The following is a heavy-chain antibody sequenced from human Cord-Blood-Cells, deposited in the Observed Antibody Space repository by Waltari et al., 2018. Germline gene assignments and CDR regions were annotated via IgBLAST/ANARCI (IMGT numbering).Heavy chain of an antibody. CDR1: GYTFTGYY. J-gene: IGHJ4*02. Sequence: QVPLVQSGAEVKKPGASVKVSCKASGYTFTGYYMHRVRPGPGQGLEWMGWINPNSGGTNYAQKFQGRVTMTRDTSISTAYMELSRLRSDDTAVYYCARSKDYYGSGSYFDYWGQGTLVTVSS. V-gene: IGHV1-2*02. D-gene: IGHD3-10*01. CDR2: INPNSGGT. CDR3: ARSKDYYGSGSYFDY.